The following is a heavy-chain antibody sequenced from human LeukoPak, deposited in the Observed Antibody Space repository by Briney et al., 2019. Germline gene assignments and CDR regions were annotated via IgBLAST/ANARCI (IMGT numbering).Heavy chain of an antibody. CDR1: GYSFTSYW. D-gene: IGHD1-1*01. J-gene: IGHJ6*02. Sequence: ESLKISCKGSGYSFTSYWIGWVRQMPGKGLEGMGIIYPGDSDTRYSPSFQGQVTISADKSISTAYLQWSSLKASDTAMYYCARRSVQLERPDYGMDVWGQGTTVTVSS. CDR3: ARRSVQLERPDYGMDV. CDR2: IYPGDSDT. V-gene: IGHV5-51*01.